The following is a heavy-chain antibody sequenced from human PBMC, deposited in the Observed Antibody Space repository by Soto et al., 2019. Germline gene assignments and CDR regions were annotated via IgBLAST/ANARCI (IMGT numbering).Heavy chain of an antibody. CDR3: AKDPSSGSYWDH. Sequence: EVQLLESGGGLVKPGGSLRVSCAASGFTFSIYAMSWVRQAPGKGLEWVSSISGSGGSTYYADSVKGRFTISRDKSKNTLYLEMNSLRVEDTAVYYCAKDPSSGSYWDHWGQGTLVTVSS. V-gene: IGHV3-23*01. CDR2: ISGSGGST. D-gene: IGHD1-26*01. CDR1: GFTFSIYA. J-gene: IGHJ4*02.